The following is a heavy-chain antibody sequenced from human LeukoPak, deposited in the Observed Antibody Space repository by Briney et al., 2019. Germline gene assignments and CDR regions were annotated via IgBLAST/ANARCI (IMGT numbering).Heavy chain of an antibody. CDR1: GFTFTSSA. Sequence: GASVKVSCKASGFTFTSSAMQWVRQARGQRLEWIGWIVVGSGNTNYAQKFQERVTITRDMSTSTAYMELSSLRSEDTAVYYCAAAERGGYDPLGYWGQGTLVTVSS. D-gene: IGHD5-12*01. V-gene: IGHV1-58*02. J-gene: IGHJ4*02. CDR2: IVVGSGNT. CDR3: AAAERGGYDPLGY.